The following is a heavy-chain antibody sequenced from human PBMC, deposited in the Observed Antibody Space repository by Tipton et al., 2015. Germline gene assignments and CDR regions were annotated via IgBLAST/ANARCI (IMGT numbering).Heavy chain of an antibody. V-gene: IGHV3-21*06. CDR2: IRSSSSYI. CDR1: GFPFSAHG. D-gene: IGHD3-22*01. J-gene: IGHJ6*02. Sequence: GSLRLSCVASGFPFSAHGLNWVRQAPGKGLEWVSSIRSSSSYIYYADSVKGRFTISRDNAKNSLYLQMNSLRAVDTAVYYCARGPGDSDSIWYYQYYYSMDVWGQGTTVTVSS. CDR3: ARGPGDSDSIWYYQYYYSMDV.